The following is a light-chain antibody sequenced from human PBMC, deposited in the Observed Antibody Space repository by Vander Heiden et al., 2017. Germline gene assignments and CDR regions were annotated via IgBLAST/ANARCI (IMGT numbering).Light chain of an antibody. J-gene: IGKJ2*01. CDR2: GAS. V-gene: IGKV3-15*01. CDR3: QQYKNWPPYT. CDR1: QSVSSN. Sequence: DIVMTQSPATLSVSPGERATLSCRASQSVSSNLAWYQQKPGQAPRLLIYGASTRDTGIPARFSGSGYGTEFTLTISSRQSEDFAVYYCQQYKNWPPYTFGQGTKLEIK.